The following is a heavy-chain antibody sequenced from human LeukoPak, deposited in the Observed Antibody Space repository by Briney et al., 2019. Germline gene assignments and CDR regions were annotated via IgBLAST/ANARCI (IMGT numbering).Heavy chain of an antibody. V-gene: IGHV3-48*04. Sequence: GGSLRLSCAVSGNTFRSFSMNWVRQAPGKGLEWVSYISSSSSAIYYADSVKGRFTISRDYAEDSVYLQMNSLRAEDTAVYYCARVGIAAASDPEYDYWGQGTLVTVSS. CDR1: GNTFRSFS. D-gene: IGHD6-13*01. CDR3: ARVGIAAASDPEYDY. CDR2: ISSSSSAI. J-gene: IGHJ4*02.